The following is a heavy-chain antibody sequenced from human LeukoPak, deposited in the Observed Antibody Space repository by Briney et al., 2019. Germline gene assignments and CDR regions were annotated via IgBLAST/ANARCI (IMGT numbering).Heavy chain of an antibody. J-gene: IGHJ6*02. D-gene: IGHD5-24*01. V-gene: IGHV1-2*02. CDR3: AGERPGDGQPNYYYGMDV. CDR1: GYTFTGYY. CDR2: INPNSGGT. Sequence: ASVKVSCKASGYTFTGYYIHWVRQAPGQGLEWMGWINPNSGGTNYAQKFQGRVTMTRDTSISTAYMELSRLRSDDTAVYYCAGERPGDGQPNYYYGMDVWGQGTTVTVSS.